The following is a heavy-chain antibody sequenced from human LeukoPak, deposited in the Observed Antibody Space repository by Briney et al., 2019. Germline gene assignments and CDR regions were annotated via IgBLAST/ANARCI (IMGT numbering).Heavy chain of an antibody. J-gene: IGHJ6*02. Sequence: SETLSLTCTVSGGXISSYYWSWIRQPPGKGLEWIGYIYYSGSTNGNPSLKSRVTISVDTSKNQFSLKLSSVTAADTAVYYCARDLRYYGMDVWGQGTTVTVSS. CDR1: GGXISSYY. V-gene: IGHV4-59*01. CDR2: IYYSGST. CDR3: ARDLRYYGMDV.